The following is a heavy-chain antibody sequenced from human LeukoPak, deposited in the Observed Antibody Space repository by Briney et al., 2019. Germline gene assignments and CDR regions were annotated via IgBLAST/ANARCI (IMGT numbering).Heavy chain of an antibody. D-gene: IGHD3-9*01. Sequence: SETLSLTCAVYGGSFSGYYWSWIRQPPGKGLEWIGEINHSGSTNYNPSLKSRVTISVDRSKNQFSLKLSSVTAADTAVYYCARGGYFDWLLWWGQGTLVTVSS. CDR1: GGSFSGYY. CDR3: ARGGYFDWLLW. V-gene: IGHV4-34*01. CDR2: INHSGST. J-gene: IGHJ4*02.